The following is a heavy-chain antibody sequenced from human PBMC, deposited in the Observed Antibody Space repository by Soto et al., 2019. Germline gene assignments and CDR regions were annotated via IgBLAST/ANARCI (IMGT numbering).Heavy chain of an antibody. J-gene: IGHJ4*02. CDR1: GYTFTSYA. D-gene: IGHD6-19*01. CDR3: ARVPVAGTVYTFDY. CDR2: INAGNGNT. Sequence: GASVKVSCKASGYTFTSYAMHWVRQAPGQRLEWMGWINAGNGNTKYSQKFQGRVTITRDTSASTAYMELSSLRSEDTAVYYCARVPVAGTVYTFDYWGQGTLVTVSS. V-gene: IGHV1-3*01.